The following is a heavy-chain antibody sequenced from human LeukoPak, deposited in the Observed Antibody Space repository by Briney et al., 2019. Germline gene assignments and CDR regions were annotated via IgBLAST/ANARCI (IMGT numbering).Heavy chain of an antibody. CDR3: VSFYETY. D-gene: IGHD2/OR15-2a*01. J-gene: IGHJ4*02. Sequence: GGSLRLSCAASGNYWMHWVRQAPGKGLVWVSHINSDGRWTSYADSVKGRFTISKDNAKNTEYLQMNSLRAEDTAVYYCVSFYETYWGRGTLVTVSS. CDR2: INSDGRWT. CDR1: GNYW. V-gene: IGHV3-74*01.